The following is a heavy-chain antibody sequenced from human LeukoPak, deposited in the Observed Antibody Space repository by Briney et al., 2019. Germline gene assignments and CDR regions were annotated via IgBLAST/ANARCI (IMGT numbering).Heavy chain of an antibody. CDR3: ARDRELDY. Sequence: ASVKVSCKGSGYTFTSYAMNWVWQGPGQGLEWMGGIDTNTGNPTNAQDFTGRFVFSLATSVSTAYLQISSLKAEDTAVYYCARDRELDYWGQGTLVTVSS. V-gene: IGHV7-4-1*02. J-gene: IGHJ4*02. D-gene: IGHD1-1*01. CDR1: GYTFTSYA. CDR2: IDTNTGNP.